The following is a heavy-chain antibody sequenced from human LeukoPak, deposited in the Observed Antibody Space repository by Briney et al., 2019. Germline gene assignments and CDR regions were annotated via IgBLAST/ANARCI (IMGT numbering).Heavy chain of an antibody. Sequence: GGSLRLSCAASGFTFSSYAMSWVRQAPGKGLEWVSAISGSGGGTYYADSVKGRFTISRDNSKNTLYLQMNSLRAEDTAVYYRAKGVTYYYGSGSYYFDYWGQGTLVTVSS. CDR3: AKGVTYYYGSGSYYFDY. V-gene: IGHV3-23*01. D-gene: IGHD3-10*01. CDR1: GFTFSSYA. J-gene: IGHJ4*02. CDR2: ISGSGGGT.